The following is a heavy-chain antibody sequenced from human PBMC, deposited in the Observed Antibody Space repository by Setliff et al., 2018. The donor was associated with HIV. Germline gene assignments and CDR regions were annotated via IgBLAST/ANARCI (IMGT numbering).Heavy chain of an antibody. J-gene: IGHJ6*03. D-gene: IGHD3-3*01. V-gene: IGHV4-59*13. CDR1: GVSISDYY. Sequence: ASETLSLTCTVSGVSISDYYWSWIRQPPGKGLEWIGYIYFSGSTNYNPSLKSRVTMSPDTSKSQFSLKLSSVTAADTAVYYCARDRVHNPSYNFWSGPTNYYYYMDVWGKGTTVTVSS. CDR3: ARDRVHNPSYNFWSGPTNYYYYMDV. CDR2: IYFSGST.